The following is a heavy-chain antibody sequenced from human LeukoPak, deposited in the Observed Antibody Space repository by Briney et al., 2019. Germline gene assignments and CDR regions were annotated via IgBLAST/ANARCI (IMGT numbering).Heavy chain of an antibody. CDR3: ARASAARHFDY. CDR1: GGSISRYY. J-gene: IGHJ4*02. Sequence: PSETLSLTCTVSGGSISRYYWSWIRQPPGKGLEWIGYIYYSGSTNYNPSLKSRVTISVDTSKNQFSLKPSSVTAADTAVYYCARASAARHFDYWGQGTLVTVSS. D-gene: IGHD6-6*01. V-gene: IGHV4-59*01. CDR2: IYYSGST.